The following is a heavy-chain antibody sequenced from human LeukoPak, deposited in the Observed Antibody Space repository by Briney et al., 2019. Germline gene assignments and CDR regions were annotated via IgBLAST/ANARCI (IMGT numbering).Heavy chain of an antibody. CDR2: ISSSSSYI. D-gene: IGHD6-13*01. V-gene: IGHV3-21*01. CDR3: AREYPRGAAAPDY. Sequence: GGSLRLSCAASGFTFSSYSMNWVRQAPGKGLEWVSSISSSSSYIHYAYSVKGRFTISRDNAKNSLYLQMNSLRAEDTAVYHCAREYPRGAAAPDYWGQGTLVTVSS. J-gene: IGHJ4*02. CDR1: GFTFSSYS.